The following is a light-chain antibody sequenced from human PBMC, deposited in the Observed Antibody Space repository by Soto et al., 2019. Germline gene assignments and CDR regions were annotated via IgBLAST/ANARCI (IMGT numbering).Light chain of an antibody. CDR1: QSVRSN. J-gene: IGKJ2*01. CDR3: QQYNNWPPYT. CDR2: GAS. Sequence: EIVMTQSPATLSVSPGERATLSCRASQSVRSNLAWSQQKPGQAPSLLMYGASTRATGIPARCRGSGSGTESTLTISGLQSEDVAGNYCQQYNNWPPYTFGQGTKLEIK. V-gene: IGKV3-15*01.